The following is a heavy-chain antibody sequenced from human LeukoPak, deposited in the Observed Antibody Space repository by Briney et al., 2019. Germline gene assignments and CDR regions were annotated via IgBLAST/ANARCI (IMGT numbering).Heavy chain of an antibody. V-gene: IGHV3-48*03. D-gene: IGHD6-13*01. Sequence: PGGSLRLSCAASGFTFSSYEMNWVRQAPGKGLEWVSYISSSGSTIYCADPVKGRFTISRDNSKNTLYLQMNSLRAEDTAVYYCAKEGYSSSWGSGPGNWFDPWGQGTLVTVSS. CDR3: AKEGYSSSWGSGPGNWFDP. CDR2: ISSSGSTI. CDR1: GFTFSSYE. J-gene: IGHJ5*02.